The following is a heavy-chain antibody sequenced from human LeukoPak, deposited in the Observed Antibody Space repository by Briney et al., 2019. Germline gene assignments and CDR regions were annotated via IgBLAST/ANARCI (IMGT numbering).Heavy chain of an antibody. V-gene: IGHV3-33*01. CDR2: IWIDGNNK. D-gene: IGHD1-26*01. CDR3: ARANSFRASYSYAFDL. Sequence: GSFLRLSCAASGFTFSDYGIHCVCPAPRKGLEWVAVIWIDGNNKFYADSVKGRFAISRDNSKNTVYMEMNSLRAEDTAVYYCARANSFRASYSYAFDLWGQGTMVTVSS. J-gene: IGHJ3*01. CDR1: GFTFSDYG.